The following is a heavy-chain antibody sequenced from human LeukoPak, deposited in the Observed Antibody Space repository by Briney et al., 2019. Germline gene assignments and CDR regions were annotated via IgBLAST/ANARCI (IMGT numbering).Heavy chain of an antibody. CDR2: IWYDGSNK. CDR3: ARYGSGSTIDY. CDR1: GFTFSSYG. Sequence: QPGRSLRLSCAASGFTFSSYGMPWVRQAPGKGLEWVAVIWYDGSNKYYADSVKGRFTISRDNSKNTLYLQMNSLRAEDTAVYYCARYGSGSTIDYWGQGTLVTVSS. D-gene: IGHD3-10*01. V-gene: IGHV3-33*01. J-gene: IGHJ4*02.